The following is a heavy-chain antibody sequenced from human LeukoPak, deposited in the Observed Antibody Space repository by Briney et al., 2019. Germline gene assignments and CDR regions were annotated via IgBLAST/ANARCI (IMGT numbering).Heavy chain of an antibody. CDR2: IRSKANSYAT. D-gene: IGHD3-10*01. Sequence: PGGSLRLSCAAAGFTFSGSAMHWVRQACGKGLEWVGRIRSKANSYATAYAASVKGRFTISRDDSKNTAYLQMNSPKTEDTAVYYCTRHNRYSGVFDYWGQGTLVTVSS. V-gene: IGHV3-73*01. CDR3: TRHNRYSGVFDY. J-gene: IGHJ4*02. CDR1: GFTFSGSA.